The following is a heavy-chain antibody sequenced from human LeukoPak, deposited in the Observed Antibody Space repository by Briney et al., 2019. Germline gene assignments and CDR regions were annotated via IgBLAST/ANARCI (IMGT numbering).Heavy chain of an antibody. CDR3: ASIEYSSSWYWSYGMDV. J-gene: IGHJ6*02. D-gene: IGHD6-13*01. Sequence: SVKVSCKASGGTFSSYAISWVRQAPGQGLEWMGRIIPILGIANYALKFQGRVTITADKSTSTAYMELSSLRSEDTAVYYCASIEYSSSWYWSYGMDVWGQGTTVTVSS. CDR1: GGTFSSYA. CDR2: IIPILGIA. V-gene: IGHV1-69*04.